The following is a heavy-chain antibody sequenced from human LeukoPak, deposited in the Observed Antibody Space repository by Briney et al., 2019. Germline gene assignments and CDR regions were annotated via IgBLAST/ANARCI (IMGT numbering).Heavy chain of an antibody. V-gene: IGHV3-30*18. CDR2: ISYDGSNK. CDR1: GFTFSSDG. CDR3: AKDREDILTGVYGMDV. J-gene: IGHJ6*02. D-gene: IGHD3-9*01. Sequence: PWRTLRLSCAVSGFTFSSDGMHWGRQAPGKGREGGAVISYDGSNKYYADSVKGRFTISRDNSKNKLYLQMNSLRAEDTAVYYFAKDREDILTGVYGMDVWGQGTTVTVSS.